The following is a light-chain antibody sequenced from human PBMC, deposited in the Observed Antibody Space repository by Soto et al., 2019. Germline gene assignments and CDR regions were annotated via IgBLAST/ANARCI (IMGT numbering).Light chain of an antibody. J-gene: IGKJ3*01. CDR2: GAS. CDR3: QQDNSSPPEFT. Sequence: EIVLTQSPGTLSLSPGERATLSCRASQSVSSSYLAWYQQRPGQSPRLLIFGASDRPTGIPDRFSGSGSGTDFTLTISRLEPEDFAVYYWQQDNSSPPEFTFGPGPKVD. V-gene: IGKV3-20*01. CDR1: QSVSSSY.